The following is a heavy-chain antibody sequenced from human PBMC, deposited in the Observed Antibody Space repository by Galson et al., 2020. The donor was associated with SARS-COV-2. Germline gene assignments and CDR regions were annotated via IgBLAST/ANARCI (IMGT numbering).Heavy chain of an antibody. Sequence: TLSLTCTVSGGSISSGGYYWSWIRQHPGKGLEWIGYIYYSGSTYYNPSLKSRVTISVDTSKNQFSLKLSSVTAADTAVYYCAGGNVLRYFDWLFRDYGMDVWGQGTTVTVSS. V-gene: IGHV4-31*03. CDR2: IYYSGST. J-gene: IGHJ6*02. D-gene: IGHD3-9*01. CDR3: AGGNVLRYFDWLFRDYGMDV. CDR1: GGSISSGGYY.